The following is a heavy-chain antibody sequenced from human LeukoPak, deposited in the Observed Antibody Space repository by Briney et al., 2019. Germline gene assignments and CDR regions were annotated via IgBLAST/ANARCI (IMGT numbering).Heavy chain of an antibody. CDR1: GGTFSSYA. Sequence: SVKVSCQASGGTFSSYAISWVRPAPGQGLAWMGRIIPILGMANDAQKFQGIVTITTDKSKSTAYMQLSSLRSEDTAVYYGAREIGRDGYLGATDYFDYWGQGTLVTVSS. CDR2: IIPILGMA. CDR3: AREIGRDGYLGATDYFDY. V-gene: IGHV1-69*04. D-gene: IGHD5-24*01. J-gene: IGHJ4*02.